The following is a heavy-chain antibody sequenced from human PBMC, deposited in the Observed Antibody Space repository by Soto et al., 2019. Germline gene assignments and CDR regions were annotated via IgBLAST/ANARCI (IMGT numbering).Heavy chain of an antibody. J-gene: IGHJ6*03. CDR2: IYYSGST. Sequence: SETLSLTCTVSGGSIISYYWSWILQPPWKGLEWIGYIYYSGSTNYNPSLKSRVTISVDTSKSQFSLKLSSVTAADTAVYYCARVRRYCSSTSCHGGAYYYMDVWGKGTTVTVSS. D-gene: IGHD2-2*01. CDR3: ARVRRYCSSTSCHGGAYYYMDV. V-gene: IGHV4-59*01. CDR1: GGSIISYY.